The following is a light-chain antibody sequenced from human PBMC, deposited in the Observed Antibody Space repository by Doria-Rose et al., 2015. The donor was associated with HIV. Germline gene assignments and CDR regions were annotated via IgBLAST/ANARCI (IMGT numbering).Light chain of an antibody. CDR1: QSFSSTY. V-gene: IGKV3-20*01. J-gene: IGKJ1*01. Sequence: EIALTQSPGTLSLSPGVGATLSCRASQSFSSTYLAWYQQKPGQAPSLLIYDGSTRATGIPDRFSASGPGTGFTLTINRLEPEDFALYYCHQYGTSWTFGQGTKVEI. CDR2: DGS. CDR3: HQYGTSWT.